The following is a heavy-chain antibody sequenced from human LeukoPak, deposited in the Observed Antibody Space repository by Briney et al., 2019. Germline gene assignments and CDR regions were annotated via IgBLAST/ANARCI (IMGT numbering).Heavy chain of an antibody. V-gene: IGHV4-4*09. CDR3: ARHDRDGYSRSFDY. CDR1: GVSISSYY. Sequence: SETLSLTCTVSGVSISSYYWSWIRQPPGKGLEGVGYIYTSGSTNYNPSLKSRVTISVDTSKNQFSLKLSSVTAADTAVYYCARHDRDGYSRSFDYWGQGTLVTVSS. D-gene: IGHD5-24*01. J-gene: IGHJ4*02. CDR2: IYTSGST.